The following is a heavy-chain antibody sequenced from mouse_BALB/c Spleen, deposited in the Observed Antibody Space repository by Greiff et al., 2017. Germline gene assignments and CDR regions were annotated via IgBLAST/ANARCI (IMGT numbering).Heavy chain of an antibody. CDR1: GFSLTSYG. CDR3: ARGWGGNYGAMDY. D-gene: IGHD2-1*01. Sequence: VKLMESGPGLVAPSQSLSITCTVSGFSLTSYGVHWVRQPPGKGLEWLGVIWAGGSTNYNSALMSRLSISKDNSKSQVFLKMNSLQTDDTAMYYCARGWGGNYGAMDYWGQGTSVTVSS. V-gene: IGHV2-9*02. CDR2: IWAGGST. J-gene: IGHJ4*01.